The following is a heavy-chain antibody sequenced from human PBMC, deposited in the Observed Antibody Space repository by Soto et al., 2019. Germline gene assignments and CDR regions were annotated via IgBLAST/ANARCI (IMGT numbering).Heavy chain of an antibody. CDR2: IYYSGST. CDR1: GGSISSSSYY. V-gene: IGHV4-39*07. D-gene: IGHD3-10*01. Sequence: SETLSLTCTVSGGSISSSSYYWGWIRQPPGKGLEWIGNIYYSGSTYYNPSLKSRVTISVDTSKNQFSLKLSSVTAADTAVYYCARETGSGSYSYYFDYWGQGTLVTVSS. J-gene: IGHJ4*02. CDR3: ARETGSGSYSYYFDY.